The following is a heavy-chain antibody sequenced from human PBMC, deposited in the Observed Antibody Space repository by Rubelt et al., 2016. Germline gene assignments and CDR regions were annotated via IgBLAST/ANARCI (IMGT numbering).Heavy chain of an antibody. J-gene: IGHJ5*02. D-gene: IGHD6-25*01. CDR1: GGSVSSGSYY. CDR2: IYYSGST. Sequence: QVQLQESGPGLVKPSETLSLTCTVSGGSVSSGSYYWSWIRQPPGKGLEWIGYIYYSGSTNYNPSLKSRVTISVYTSKNQFSLKLSSVTAADTAVYYCACRDRRSGNWFDPWGQGTLVTVSS. CDR3: ACRDRRSGNWFDP. V-gene: IGHV4-61*01.